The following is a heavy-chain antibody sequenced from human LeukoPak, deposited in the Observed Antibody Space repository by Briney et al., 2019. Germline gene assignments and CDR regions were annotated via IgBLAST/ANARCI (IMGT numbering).Heavy chain of an antibody. Sequence: PGGSLRLSCAVFELPFSDSWMYWVRQAPGKGLEGVANIKKDGSGISYVDSVQGRFIISRDNAKNSLYLQMNSLRVEDTAVYFCAGGNSMNVWGKGTAVTVSS. CDR1: ELPFSDSW. CDR2: IKKDGSGI. D-gene: IGHD1/OR15-1a*01. CDR3: AGGNSMNV. J-gene: IGHJ6*04. V-gene: IGHV3-7*03.